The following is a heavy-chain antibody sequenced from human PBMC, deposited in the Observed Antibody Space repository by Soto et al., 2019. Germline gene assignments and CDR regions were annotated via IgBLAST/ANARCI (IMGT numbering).Heavy chain of an antibody. Sequence: ASVKVSCKASGYTFTSYAMHWVRQAPGQGLEWMGIINPSGGSTSYAQKFQGRVTMTRDTSTSTVYMELSSLRSEDTAVYYCAREKVCSGGSCYSFDPWGQGTLVTVSS. CDR1: GYTFTSYA. V-gene: IGHV1-46*01. D-gene: IGHD2-15*01. CDR3: AREKVCSGGSCYSFDP. CDR2: INPSGGST. J-gene: IGHJ5*02.